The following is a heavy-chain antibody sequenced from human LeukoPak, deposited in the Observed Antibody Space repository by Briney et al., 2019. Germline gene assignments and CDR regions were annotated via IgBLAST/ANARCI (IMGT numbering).Heavy chain of an antibody. CDR3: ARGLGGRAYYYYGMDV. D-gene: IGHD4-11*01. V-gene: IGHV3-33*01. Sequence: ALRLSCAATGVTFSSYVVHCVRQAPGKGLEWVALIWYDGSNKYYADSVKGRFTISRDNSKNTLSLQMNSLRAEDTAVYYCARGLGGRAYYYYGMDVWGQGTTVTVSS. CDR2: IWYDGSNK. J-gene: IGHJ6*01. CDR1: GVTFSSYV.